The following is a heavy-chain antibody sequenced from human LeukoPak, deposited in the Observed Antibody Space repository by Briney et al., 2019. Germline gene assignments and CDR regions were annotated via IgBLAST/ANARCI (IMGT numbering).Heavy chain of an antibody. V-gene: IGHV3-21*01. Sequence: GGSLRLSCAASGSTFSSYSMNWVRQAPGKGLEWVSSISSSSSYIYYADSVKGRFTISRDNAKNSLNLQMNSLRAEDTAVYYCASPTPTDPWGQGTLVTVSS. D-gene: IGHD4-17*01. CDR2: ISSSSSYI. J-gene: IGHJ5*02. CDR3: ASPTPTDP. CDR1: GSTFSSYS.